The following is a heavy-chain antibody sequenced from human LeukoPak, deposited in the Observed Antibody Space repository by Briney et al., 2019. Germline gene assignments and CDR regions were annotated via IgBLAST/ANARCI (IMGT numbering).Heavy chain of an antibody. D-gene: IGHD1-1*01. Sequence: PGGSLRLSCAASGFTFDDYAMHWVRQAPGKGLEWVSSISSSSSYIYYADSVKGRSTISRDNAKNSQYLQMNSLRAEDTAVYYCARATGTTDYWGQGTLVTVSS. V-gene: IGHV3-21*01. J-gene: IGHJ4*02. CDR1: GFTFDDYA. CDR3: ARATGTTDY. CDR2: ISSSSSYI.